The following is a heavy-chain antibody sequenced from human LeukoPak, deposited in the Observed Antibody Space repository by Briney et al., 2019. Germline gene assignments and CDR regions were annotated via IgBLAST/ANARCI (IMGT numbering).Heavy chain of an antibody. CDR1: GGSFSGYY. CDR3: ARVRYYYGSGLYYFDY. CDR2: INHSGST. Sequence: SETLSLTCAVYGGSFSGYYWSWIRQPPGKGLEWIGEINHSGSTNYNPSLKSRVTISVDTSKNQFSLKLSSVTAADTAVYYCARVRYYYGSGLYYFDYWGQGTLVTVSS. J-gene: IGHJ4*02. V-gene: IGHV4-34*01. D-gene: IGHD3-10*01.